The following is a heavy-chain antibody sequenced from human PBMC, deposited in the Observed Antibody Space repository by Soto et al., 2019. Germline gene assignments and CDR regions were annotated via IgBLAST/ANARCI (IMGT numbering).Heavy chain of an antibody. Sequence: GGSLRLSCAASGFTFSSYWMHWVRQAPGKGLVWVSRINSDGSSTSYADSVKGRFTISRDNAKNTLYLQMNSLRAEDTAVYYCAREPHTVTQRYYYYYYMDVWGKGTTVTVSS. CDR2: INSDGSST. CDR1: GFTFSSYW. D-gene: IGHD4-17*01. J-gene: IGHJ6*03. V-gene: IGHV3-74*01. CDR3: AREPHTVTQRYYYYYYMDV.